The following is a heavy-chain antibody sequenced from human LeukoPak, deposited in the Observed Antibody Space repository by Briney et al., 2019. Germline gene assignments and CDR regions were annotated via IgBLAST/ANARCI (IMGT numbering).Heavy chain of an antibody. J-gene: IGHJ3*02. Sequence: GGSLRLSCAASGFFFSSYAMHWVRQAPGKGLEWVSSISSSRSYIYYADSVKGRFTISRDNAKNSLYLQMNSLRAEDTAVYYCARNYGGAFDIWGQGTMVTVSS. CDR3: ARNYGGAFDI. D-gene: IGHD4-17*01. CDR1: GFFFSSYA. V-gene: IGHV3-21*04. CDR2: ISSSRSYI.